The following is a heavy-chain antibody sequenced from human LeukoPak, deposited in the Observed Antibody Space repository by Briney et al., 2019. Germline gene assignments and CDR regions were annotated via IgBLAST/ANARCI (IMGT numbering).Heavy chain of an antibody. J-gene: IGHJ4*02. D-gene: IGHD6-13*01. CDR1: GGSISSYY. CDR3: ARVAAAGTWFDY. Sequence: SETLSLTCTVSGGSISSYYWSCIRQPPGKGVEWIGYIYYSGSTNYNPSLKSRVTISVDTSKNQFSLKLSSVTAADTAVYYCARVAAAGTWFDYWGQGTLVTVSS. V-gene: IGHV4-59*01. CDR2: IYYSGST.